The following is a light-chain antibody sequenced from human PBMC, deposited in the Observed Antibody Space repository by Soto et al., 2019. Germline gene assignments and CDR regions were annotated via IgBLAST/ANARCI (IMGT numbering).Light chain of an antibody. J-gene: IGKJ1*01. CDR1: QSVRNY. Sequence: EIVLTQSPATLSLSSGETATLSCRASQSVRNYLAWYQQKPGQAPRLLIYDASNRATGIPARFSGTGSETDFTLTISSLEPEDFAIYYCQQRSKMPLTFGHGTKVDLK. CDR2: DAS. V-gene: IGKV3-11*01. CDR3: QQRSKMPLT.